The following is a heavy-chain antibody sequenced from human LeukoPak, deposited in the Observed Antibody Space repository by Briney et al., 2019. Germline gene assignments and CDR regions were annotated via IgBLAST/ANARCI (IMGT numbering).Heavy chain of an antibody. J-gene: IGHJ5*02. D-gene: IGHD6-13*01. Sequence: SVKVSCKASGGTFSSYAISWVRQAPGQGLEWMGGIIPIFGTANYAQKFQGRVTITADESTSTAYMELSSLRSEDTAVYYCARDRGIAAADPNGGFDPWGQGTLVTVSS. V-gene: IGHV1-69*01. CDR2: IIPIFGTA. CDR3: ARDRGIAAADPNGGFDP. CDR1: GGTFSSYA.